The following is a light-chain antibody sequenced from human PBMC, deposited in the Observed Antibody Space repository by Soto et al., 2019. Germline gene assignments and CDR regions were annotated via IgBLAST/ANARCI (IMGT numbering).Light chain of an antibody. CDR1: QSVSYY. CDR3: QQRSNWPPRFT. J-gene: IGKJ3*01. V-gene: IGKV3-11*01. CDR2: DAS. Sequence: EIVLTQSPATLSLSPGERATLSCRASQSVSYYLAWYQQKPGQAPRLLIYDASNRATGIPARFSGSGSGTDFTLTISSLEPEDFAVYYCQQRSNWPPRFTYGPGTKVEI.